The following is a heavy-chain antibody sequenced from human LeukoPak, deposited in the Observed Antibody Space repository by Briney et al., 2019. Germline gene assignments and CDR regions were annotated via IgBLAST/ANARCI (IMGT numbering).Heavy chain of an antibody. CDR2: IYYSGST. V-gene: IGHV4-39*01. Sequence: PSETLSLTCTVSGGSISSSSYYWGWIRQPPGKGLEWIGSIYYSGSTYYNPSLKSRVTISVDTSKNQFSLKLSSVTAADTAVYYRARHGCYYDSSGYCWFDPWGQGTLVTVSS. J-gene: IGHJ5*02. D-gene: IGHD3-22*01. CDR3: ARHGCYYDSSGYCWFDP. CDR1: GGSISSSSYY.